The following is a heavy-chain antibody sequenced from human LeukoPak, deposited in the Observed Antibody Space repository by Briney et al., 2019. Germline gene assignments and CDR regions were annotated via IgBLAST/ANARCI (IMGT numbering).Heavy chain of an antibody. CDR2: IYSGGST. V-gene: IGHV3-66*01. J-gene: IGHJ4*02. D-gene: IGHD2-15*01. CDR3: ASSHCRGGSCSFDY. Sequence: GGSLRLSRAASGFIVSSNYMSWVRQAPGKGLEWVSIIYSGGSTYYADSVKGRFTVSRDNSKNTLYLQMNSLRAEDTAVFYCASSHCRGGSCSFDYWGQGTLVTVSS. CDR1: GFIVSSNY.